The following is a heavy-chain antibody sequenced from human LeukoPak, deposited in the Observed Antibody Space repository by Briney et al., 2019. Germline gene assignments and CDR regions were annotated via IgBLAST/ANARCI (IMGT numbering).Heavy chain of an antibody. CDR1: GYTFTSYY. J-gene: IGHJ2*01. V-gene: IGHV1-46*01. CDR2: INPSGGST. D-gene: IGHD6-6*01. CDR3: VRGASSIAALNPFWYFDL. Sequence: ASVKVSCKASGYTFTSYYMHWVRQGPGQGLEWMGIINPSGGSTGYAQKFQGRVTMTRDTSTNTVYMELSSLRSEDTAVFYCVRGASSIAALNPFWYFDLWGRGTLVTVSS.